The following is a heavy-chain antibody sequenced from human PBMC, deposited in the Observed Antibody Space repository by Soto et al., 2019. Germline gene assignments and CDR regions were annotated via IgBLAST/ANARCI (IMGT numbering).Heavy chain of an antibody. CDR2: INVHNGQT. CDR1: VFGDG. V-gene: IGHV1-18*01. D-gene: IGHD3-10*01. J-gene: IGHJ6*04. Sequence: QDQLVQSGAEVEKPGASVKVSCKASVFGDGISWVRQAPGQGLEWMGWINVHNGQTEYAEKFEGRVTMTSETSTKTGYMELRALRPDATAVYYCARRGPQYMDFWGKGSRVIVSS. CDR3: ARRGPQYMDF.